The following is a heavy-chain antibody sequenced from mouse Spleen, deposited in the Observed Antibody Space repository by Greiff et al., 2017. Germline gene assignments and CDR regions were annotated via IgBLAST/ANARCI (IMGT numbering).Heavy chain of an antibody. Sequence: VQLQQSGPELVKPGASVKISCKASGYTFTDYYMNWVKQSHGKSLEWIGDINPNNGGTSYNQKFKGKATLTVDKSSSTAYMELRSLTSEDSAVYYCASYRYAMDYWGQGTSVTVSS. V-gene: IGHV1-26*01. CDR2: INPNNGGT. J-gene: IGHJ4*01. CDR3: ASYRYAMDY. CDR1: GYTFTDYY.